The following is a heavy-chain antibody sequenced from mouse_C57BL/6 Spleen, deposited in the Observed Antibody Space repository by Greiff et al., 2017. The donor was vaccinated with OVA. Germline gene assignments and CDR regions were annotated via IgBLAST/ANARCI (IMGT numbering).Heavy chain of an antibody. D-gene: IGHD2-4*01. Sequence: QVQLKQPGAELVKPGASVKLSCKASGYTFTSYWMHWVKQRPGRGLEWIGRIDPNSGGTKYNEKFKSKATLTVDKPSSTAYMQLSSLTSEDSAVYYCAREGLWDYDVAWFAYWGQGTLVTVSA. J-gene: IGHJ3*01. CDR1: GYTFTSYW. V-gene: IGHV1-72*01. CDR2: IDPNSGGT. CDR3: AREGLWDYDVAWFAY.